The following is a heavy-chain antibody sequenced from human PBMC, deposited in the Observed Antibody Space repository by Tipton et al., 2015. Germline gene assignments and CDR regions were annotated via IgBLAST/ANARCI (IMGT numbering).Heavy chain of an antibody. D-gene: IGHD2-15*01. CDR2: ISGYNGNT. CDR1: GYTFSSYD. CDR3: ARGGLGYCSANSCQGVGMDV. J-gene: IGHJ6*02. V-gene: IGHV1-18*01. Sequence: QVQLVQSGAEVKKPGASVKVSCKASGYTFSSYDINWVRQATGQGLEWMGWISGYNGNTHYAQKLQGRVTMTIDTSTNTAYMELRSLGSDDTAVYYCARGGLGYCSANSCQGVGMDVWGQGTTVTVSS.